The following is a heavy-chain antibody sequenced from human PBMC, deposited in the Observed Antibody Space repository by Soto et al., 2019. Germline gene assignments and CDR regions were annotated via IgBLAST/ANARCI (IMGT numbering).Heavy chain of an antibody. CDR3: ARDSGPSGWFDP. CDR1: GGSINSYY. D-gene: IGHD1-26*01. CDR2: IYYSGST. Sequence: QVQLQESGPGLVKPSETLSLTCTVSGGSINSYYWSWIRQPPGKGLEWIGYIYYSGSTNYNPSLKSRVTISIDTSKNQFSLQLSSVTAADTAVYFCARDSGPSGWFDPWGQGTLVTVSS. V-gene: IGHV4-59*01. J-gene: IGHJ5*02.